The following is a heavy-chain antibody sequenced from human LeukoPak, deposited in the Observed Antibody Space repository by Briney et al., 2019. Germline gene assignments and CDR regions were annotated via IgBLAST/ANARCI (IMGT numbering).Heavy chain of an antibody. Sequence: GRSLRLSCAASGFTFSSYGMHWVRQAPGKGLEWVAVIWYDGSNKYYADSVKGRFTISRDNSKNTLYLQMNSLRAEDTAVYYCARDGHLWRALRYFDYWGQGTLVTVSS. D-gene: IGHD3-10*01. CDR1: GFTFSSYG. J-gene: IGHJ4*02. CDR3: ARDGHLWRALRYFDY. CDR2: IWYDGSNK. V-gene: IGHV3-33*01.